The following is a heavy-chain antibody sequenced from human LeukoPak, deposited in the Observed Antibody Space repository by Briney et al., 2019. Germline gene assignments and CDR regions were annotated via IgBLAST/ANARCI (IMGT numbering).Heavy chain of an antibody. CDR3: ATGKPLGTTASDAFDI. J-gene: IGHJ3*02. CDR2: INPNSGGT. CDR1: GYTFTDYY. V-gene: IGHV1-2*02. Sequence: EASVKVSCKASGYTFTDYYMHWVRQAPGQGLEWMGWINPNSGGTISAQKFQGRVTMTRDTSISTAYMELSRLTSDDTAVYYCATGKPLGTTASDAFDIWGQGTMVTVSS. D-gene: IGHD1-7*01.